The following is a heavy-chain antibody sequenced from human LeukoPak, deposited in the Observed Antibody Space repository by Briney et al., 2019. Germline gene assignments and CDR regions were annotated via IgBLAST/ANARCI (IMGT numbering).Heavy chain of an antibody. CDR1: GGTFSSSA. CDR2: IIPIFGTA. J-gene: IGHJ4*02. D-gene: IGHD3-10*01. Sequence: SVKVSCKASGGTFSSSAISWVRQAPGQGLEWIGGIIPIFGTANYAQKFQGRVTITADESTSTAYMELSSLRSEDTAVYYCARPRRIQGAQPFDYWGQGTLVTVSS. CDR3: ARPRRIQGAQPFDY. V-gene: IGHV1-69*13.